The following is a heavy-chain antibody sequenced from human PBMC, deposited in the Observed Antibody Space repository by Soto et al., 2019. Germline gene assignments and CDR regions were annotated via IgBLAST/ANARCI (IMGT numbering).Heavy chain of an antibody. D-gene: IGHD3-10*01. CDR1: GFTFSSYP. CDR2: ISSSGSTI. J-gene: IGHJ4*02. Sequence: GGSLRLSCTASGFTFSSYPMNWVRQAPGKGLEWISYISSSGSTIFYADSVKGRFTISRDNARNSLYLQMDSLRAEDTAVYYCARDWFIFDSWGQGTLVTVSS. V-gene: IGHV3-48*01. CDR3: ARDWFIFDS.